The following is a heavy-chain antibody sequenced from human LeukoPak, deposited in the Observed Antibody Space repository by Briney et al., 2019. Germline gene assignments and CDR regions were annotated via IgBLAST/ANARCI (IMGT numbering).Heavy chain of an antibody. Sequence: SETLSLTCTVSGGSISSYYWSWIRQPPGKGLEWIGYIYYSGSTNYNPSLKSRVTISVDTSKNQFSLKLSSVTAADTAVYYCAGPTSSGWHGDFDYWGQGTLVTVSS. D-gene: IGHD6-19*01. CDR2: IYYSGST. CDR3: AGPTSSGWHGDFDY. V-gene: IGHV4-59*08. CDR1: GGSISSYY. J-gene: IGHJ4*02.